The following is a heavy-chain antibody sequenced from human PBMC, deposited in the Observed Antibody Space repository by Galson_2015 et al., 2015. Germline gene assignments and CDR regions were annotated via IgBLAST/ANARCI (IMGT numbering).Heavy chain of an antibody. Sequence: QSGAEVKKPGESLKISCKGSGYTFTSYWIGWVRQMPGKGLEWMGVIYPGDSDTRYSPSLQGQVTISADKSIDTARLQWSSLKASDTAVYYCARSAVRGVPSDGFDVWGQGTLVTVSS. CDR2: IYPGDSDT. V-gene: IGHV5-51*01. D-gene: IGHD3-10*02. CDR3: ARSAVRGVPSDGFDV. J-gene: IGHJ3*01. CDR1: GYTFTSYW.